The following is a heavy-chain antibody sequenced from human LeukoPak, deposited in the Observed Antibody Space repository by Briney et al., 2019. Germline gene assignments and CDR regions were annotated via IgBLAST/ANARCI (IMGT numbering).Heavy chain of an antibody. CDR2: ISGSGGST. Sequence: PGGSLRLSCAGSGFTFSSYAMSWVRQAPGKGLEWVSGISGSGGSTNYADSVKGRFTISRDNSKNTLYLQMNSLRAEDTAVYYCAKTGYDYIWGSYRPTFFDYWGQGTLVTVSS. CDR3: AKTGYDYIWGSYRPTFFDY. CDR1: GFTFSSYA. J-gene: IGHJ4*02. D-gene: IGHD3-16*02. V-gene: IGHV3-23*01.